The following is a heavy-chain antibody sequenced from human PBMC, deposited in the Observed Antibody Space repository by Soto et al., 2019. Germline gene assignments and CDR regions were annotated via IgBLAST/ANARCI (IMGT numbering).Heavy chain of an antibody. CDR2: MDQDGSET. Sequence: EVQLVESAGGLVQPGGSLRLSCAASGFTFSTYWMTWVRQPPGKGLEWVANMDQDGSETYYVDSVRGRFTVSRDNAKNSLYLQMNSLRVEDTAVYYCVCGGNFFIYWGQGTLVTVSP. D-gene: IGHD3-16*01. J-gene: IGHJ4*02. V-gene: IGHV3-7*01. CDR3: VCGGNFFIY. CDR1: GFTFSTYW.